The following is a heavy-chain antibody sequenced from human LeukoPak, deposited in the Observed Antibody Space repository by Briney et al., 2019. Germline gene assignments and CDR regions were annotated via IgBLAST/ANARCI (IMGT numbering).Heavy chain of an antibody. CDR3: SHSGKYDFWSGTF. CDR2: ITRKSYGGTT. V-gene: IGHV3-49*04. D-gene: IGHD3-3*01. J-gene: IGHJ4*02. Sequence: GGSLRLSCTASGHTSDDYTVTWVRQAPGKGLEWVGFITRKSYGGTTEYAASVKGRFTISRDDSKSIAYLEMSSLKTEDTGVYYCSHSGKYDFWSGTFWGQGTLVIASS. CDR1: GHTSDDYT.